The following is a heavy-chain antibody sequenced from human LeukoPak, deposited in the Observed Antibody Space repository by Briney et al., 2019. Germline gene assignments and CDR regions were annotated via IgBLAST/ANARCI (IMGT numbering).Heavy chain of an antibody. D-gene: IGHD3-22*01. J-gene: IGHJ5*02. V-gene: IGHV3-23*01. CDR1: GFTFSSYA. CDR3: AKDPSHSSGTGGWFDP. Sequence: PGGSLRLSCAASGFTFSSYAMSWVRQAPGKGLEWVSAISGSGGSTYYADSVKGRLTISRDNSKNTLYLQMNSLRAEDTAVYYCAKDPSHSSGTGGWFDPWGQGTLVTVSS. CDR2: ISGSGGST.